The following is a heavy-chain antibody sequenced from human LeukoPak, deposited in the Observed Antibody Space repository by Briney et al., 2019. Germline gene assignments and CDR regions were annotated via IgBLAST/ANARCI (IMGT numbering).Heavy chain of an antibody. D-gene: IGHD3-10*01. V-gene: IGHV4-39*07. CDR2: IYYSGST. CDR1: GGSISSSSYY. CDR3: ARDWKVLLWFGESSGP. J-gene: IGHJ5*02. Sequence: SETLSLTCTVSGGSISSSSYYWGWIRQPPGKGLEWIGSIYYSGSTYYNPSLKSRVAISVDTSKNQFSLKLSSVTAADTAVYYCARDWKVLLWFGESSGPWGQGTLVTVSS.